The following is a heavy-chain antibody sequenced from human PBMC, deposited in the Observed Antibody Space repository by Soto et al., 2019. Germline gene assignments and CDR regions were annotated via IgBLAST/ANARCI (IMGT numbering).Heavy chain of an antibody. CDR2: IDPSDSQT. V-gene: IGHV5-10-1*01. J-gene: IGHJ4*02. CDR3: ARQIYDSDTGPNFQYYFDS. D-gene: IGHD3-22*01. Sequence: ESLKISCKGSGYSFAGYWITWVRQKPGKGLEWMGRIDPSDSQTYYSPSFRGHVTISVTRSITTVFLQWSSLRASDTAMYYCARQIYDSDTGPNFQYYFDSWGQGTPVTVS. CDR1: GYSFAGYW.